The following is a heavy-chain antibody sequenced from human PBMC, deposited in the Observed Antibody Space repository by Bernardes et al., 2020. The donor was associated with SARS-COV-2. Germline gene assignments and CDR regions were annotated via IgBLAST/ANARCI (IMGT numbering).Heavy chain of an antibody. V-gene: IGHV3-21*01. J-gene: IGHJ4*02. D-gene: IGHD6-13*01. CDR1: GFALSGSS. CDR3: ARGLAAATDLDF. CDR2: IDPTSSYI. Sequence: GGSLRLSCAASGFALSGSSMDWVRQAPGKGLEWVSSIDPTSSYIYYADSVKGRFTISRDNAKNSLDLQMNRLRAEDTAVYYCARGLAAATDLDFWGPGTLVTVSS.